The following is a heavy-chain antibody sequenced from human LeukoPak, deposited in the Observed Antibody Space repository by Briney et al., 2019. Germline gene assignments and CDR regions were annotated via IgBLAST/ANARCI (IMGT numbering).Heavy chain of an antibody. CDR1: GYTFTGYY. CDR2: ISPNSGGT. CDR3: ARGDSGYSYGDY. Sequence: ASVKVSCKASGYTFTGYYMHWVRQAPGQGLEWMGWISPNSGGTNYAQKFQGRVTMTRDTSISTAYMDLTSLISDDTAVYYCARGDSGYSYGDYWGQGTLVTVSS. J-gene: IGHJ4*02. V-gene: IGHV1-2*02. D-gene: IGHD5-18*01.